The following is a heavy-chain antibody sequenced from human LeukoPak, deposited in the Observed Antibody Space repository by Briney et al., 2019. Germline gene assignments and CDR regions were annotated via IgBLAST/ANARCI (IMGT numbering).Heavy chain of an antibody. CDR2: ISYDGSNK. D-gene: IGHD3-3*01. CDR1: GFTFSSYG. CDR3: AKGGPYYDESGNN. V-gene: IGHV3-30*18. Sequence: PGGSLRLSCAASGFTFSSYGMHWVRQAPGKGLEWVAVISYDGSNKYYADSVKGRFTISRDNSKNTLHLQMNSLRAEDTAVYYCAKGGPYYDESGNNWGQGTLVTVSS. J-gene: IGHJ4*02.